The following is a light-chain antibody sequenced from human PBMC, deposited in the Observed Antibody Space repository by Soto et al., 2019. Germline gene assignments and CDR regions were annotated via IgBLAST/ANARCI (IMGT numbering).Light chain of an antibody. CDR1: QGISNC. CDR3: QQCNSFPIS. Sequence: DIQMTQSPSSVSASVGDRVTITCRASQGISNCLAWYQQKPGKAPQLLIYSASTIQSGVPSRFSGSGSGTYFTLTISSLQPEDFATYYCQQCNSFPISFGQGTRLEI. V-gene: IGKV1-12*01. J-gene: IGKJ5*01. CDR2: SAS.